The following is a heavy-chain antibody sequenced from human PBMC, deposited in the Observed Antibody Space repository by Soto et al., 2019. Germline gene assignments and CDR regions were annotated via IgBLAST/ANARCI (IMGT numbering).Heavy chain of an antibody. CDR3: ARDTPTGPHHLWSGYYTPGSFDI. CDR2: ISAYNGNT. D-gene: IGHD3-3*02. J-gene: IGHJ3*02. Sequence: ASVKVSCKASGYTFTSYGISWVRQAPGQGLEWMGWISAYNGNTNYAQKLQGRVTMTTDTSTSTAYMELRSLRSDDTAVYYCARDTPTGPHHLWSGYYTPGSFDIWGQGTMVTVSS. CDR1: GYTFTSYG. V-gene: IGHV1-18*01.